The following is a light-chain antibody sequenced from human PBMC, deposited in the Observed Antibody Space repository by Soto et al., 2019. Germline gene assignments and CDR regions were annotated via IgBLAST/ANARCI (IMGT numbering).Light chain of an antibody. CDR2: SNN. V-gene: IGLV1-44*01. CDR1: SSNIGSNT. J-gene: IGLJ2*01. Sequence: QSVLTQPPSASGTPGQRVTISCCGSSSNIGSNTVNWYQQLPGTAPKLLIYSNNQRPSGVPDRFSGSKSGTSASLAISGLQSEDEADYYCAAGDDSLNGDVVFGGGTKLTVL. CDR3: AAGDDSLNGDVV.